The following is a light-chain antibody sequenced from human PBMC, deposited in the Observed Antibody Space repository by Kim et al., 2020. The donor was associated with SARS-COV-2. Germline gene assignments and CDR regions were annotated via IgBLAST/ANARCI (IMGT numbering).Light chain of an antibody. CDR3: QQYGDSPRWT. Sequence: PGKRAPLSCRATESVRGNHLAWYQQKPDQAPRLLIYGASSRATGIPDRFSGSGSATDFTLTISRLEPEDFAVYYCQQYGDSPRWTFGQGTKVDIK. J-gene: IGKJ1*01. V-gene: IGKV3-20*01. CDR1: ESVRGNH. CDR2: GAS.